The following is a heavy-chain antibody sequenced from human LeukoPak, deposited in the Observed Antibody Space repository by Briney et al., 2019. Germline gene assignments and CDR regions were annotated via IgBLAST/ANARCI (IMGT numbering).Heavy chain of an antibody. J-gene: IGHJ4*02. Sequence: SETLSLTCTVSGGSISSYYWSWIRQPPGKGLEWIGYIYYSGSTNYNPSLKSRVTISVDTSKNQFSLKLSSVTAADTAVYYCAGHYGSGSYYSWGQGTLVTVSS. CDR2: IYYSGST. CDR1: GGSISSYY. CDR3: AGHYGSGSYYS. D-gene: IGHD3-10*01. V-gene: IGHV4-59*08.